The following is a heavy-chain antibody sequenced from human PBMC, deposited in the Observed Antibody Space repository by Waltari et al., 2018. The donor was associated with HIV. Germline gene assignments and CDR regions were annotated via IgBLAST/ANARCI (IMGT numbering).Heavy chain of an antibody. V-gene: IGHV3-7*01. CDR1: EFTFNNYW. D-gene: IGHD3-22*01. CDR3: AREALYDSSGYYFDY. CDR2: IKQDESEK. Sequence: EVQLVESGGGLVQPGGSLRLSCVAPEFTFNNYWMTWVRQAPGKGLEWVANIKQDESEKYYVDSVKGRFTISRDNAKNSLFLQMNSLRAEDTAVYYCAREALYDSSGYYFDYWGQGTLVTVSS. J-gene: IGHJ4*02.